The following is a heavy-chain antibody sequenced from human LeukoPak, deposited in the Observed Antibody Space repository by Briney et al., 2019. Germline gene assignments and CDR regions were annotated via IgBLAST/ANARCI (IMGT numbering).Heavy chain of an antibody. V-gene: IGHV1-18*04. Sequence: ASVKVSCKASGYTFTGYYMHWVRQAPGQGLEWMGWISAYNGNTNYAQKLQGRVTMTTDTSTSTAYMELRSLRSDDTAVYYCARYYYDSSGYYYGVPEYYFDYWGQGTLVTVSS. J-gene: IGHJ4*02. CDR2: ISAYNGNT. CDR1: GYTFTGYY. CDR3: ARYYYDSSGYYYGVPEYYFDY. D-gene: IGHD3-22*01.